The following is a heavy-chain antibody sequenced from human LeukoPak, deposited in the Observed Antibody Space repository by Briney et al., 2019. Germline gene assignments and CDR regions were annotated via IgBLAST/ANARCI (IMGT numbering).Heavy chain of an antibody. D-gene: IGHD1-26*01. CDR2: IYYSGSI. J-gene: IGHJ4*02. Sequence: SGTLSLTCTVSGGSISSYYWSWIRQPPGKGLEWIGYIYYSGSINYNPSLKSRVTISVDTSKNQFSLKLSSVTAADTAVYYCAREEGSFDYWGQGTLVTVSS. CDR3: AREEGSFDY. V-gene: IGHV4-59*01. CDR1: GGSISSYY.